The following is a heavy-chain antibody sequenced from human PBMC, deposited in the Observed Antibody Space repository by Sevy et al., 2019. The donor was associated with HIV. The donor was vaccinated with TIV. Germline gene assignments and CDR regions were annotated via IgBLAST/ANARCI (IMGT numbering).Heavy chain of an antibody. Sequence: GGSLRLSCAASGFTFSSYAMHWVRQAPGKGLEWVAVISYDGSNKYYADSVKGRFTISRDNSKNTLYLQMNSLRAEDTAVYYCARGHYRRQEGAFDIWGQGTMVTVSS. CDR1: GFTFSSYA. V-gene: IGHV3-30*04. J-gene: IGHJ3*02. D-gene: IGHD1-26*01. CDR3: ARGHYRRQEGAFDI. CDR2: ISYDGSNK.